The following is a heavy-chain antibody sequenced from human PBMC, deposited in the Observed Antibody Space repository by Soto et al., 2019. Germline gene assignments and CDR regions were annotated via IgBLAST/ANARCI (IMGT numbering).Heavy chain of an antibody. Sequence: SETLSLTCSVSGAALNSGNYYWSWIRQVPGKGLEWIGHVYVTGAVDYNPSLRDRITISQDTSERQFSLNLRLVTAADTAVYYCARLRMATSNCKWFGPWGQGTLGTVSS. J-gene: IGHJ5*02. CDR2: VYVTGAV. D-gene: IGHD4-4*01. V-gene: IGHV4-31*03. CDR3: ARLRMATSNCKWFGP. CDR1: GAALNSGNYY.